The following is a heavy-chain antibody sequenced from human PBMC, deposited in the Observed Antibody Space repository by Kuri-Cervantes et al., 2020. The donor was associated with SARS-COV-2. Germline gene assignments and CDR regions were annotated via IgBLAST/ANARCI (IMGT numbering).Heavy chain of an antibody. V-gene: IGHV3-53*01. CDR2: IYSGGST. CDR1: GFTVSGNY. CDR3: ARSPVWEGYFDF. J-gene: IGHJ4*02. Sequence: GGSLRLSCAASGFTVSGNYMTWVRQAPGKGLEWVSVIYSGGSTYYADSVKGRFTISRDNSKNTLYLQMNSLRAEDTAVYYCARSPVWEGYFDFWGQGTLVTVSS. D-gene: IGHD1-26*01.